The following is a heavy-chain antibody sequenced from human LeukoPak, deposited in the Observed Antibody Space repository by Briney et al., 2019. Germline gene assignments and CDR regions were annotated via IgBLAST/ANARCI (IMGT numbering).Heavy chain of an antibody. J-gene: IGHJ4*02. Sequence: PSETLSLTCTVSDASISGTYWSWIRQPAGKGLEWIGRVYINGKTNYNPSLQSRVTISLDTSKNQFSLRLSSVTAADAALYYCARIRRPLRGYFDHWGQGTLVT. V-gene: IGHV4-4*07. CDR1: DASISGTY. CDR2: VYINGKT. CDR3: ARIRRPLRGYFDH. D-gene: IGHD3-16*01.